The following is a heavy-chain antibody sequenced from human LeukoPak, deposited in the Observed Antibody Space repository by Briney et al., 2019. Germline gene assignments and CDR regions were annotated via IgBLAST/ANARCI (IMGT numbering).Heavy chain of an antibody. J-gene: IGHJ6*02. CDR3: AKVSSVAGILYYYYGMDV. Sequence: GGSLRLSCAASGFTFSSYAMSWVRQAPGKGLEWVSAISGSGGSTYYADSAKGRFTISRDNSKNTLYLQMNSLRAEDTAVYYCAKVSSVAGILYYYYGMDVWGQGTTVTVSS. CDR2: ISGSGGST. CDR1: GFTFSSYA. V-gene: IGHV3-23*01. D-gene: IGHD6-19*01.